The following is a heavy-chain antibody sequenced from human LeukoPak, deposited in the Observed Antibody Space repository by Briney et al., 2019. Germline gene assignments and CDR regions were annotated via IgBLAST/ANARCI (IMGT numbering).Heavy chain of an antibody. CDR1: GFSFSSYE. CDR3: SRYSPYFDY. J-gene: IGHJ4*02. Sequence: GGSLRLSCAASGFSFSSYELNWVRQAPGKGLEWVSYISGGDTTIYYADSVKGRLTISRDNAKNSLYLQMNSLRAEDTAVYYCSRYSPYFDYWGQGTLVTVSS. V-gene: IGHV3-48*03. D-gene: IGHD2-21*01. CDR2: ISGGDTTI.